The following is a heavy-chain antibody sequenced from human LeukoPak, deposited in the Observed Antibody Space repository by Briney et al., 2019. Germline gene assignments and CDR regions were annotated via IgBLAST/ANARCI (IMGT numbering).Heavy chain of an antibody. CDR3: TRDYYDSGNNWFDP. CDR2: TYYRSKWYN. J-gene: IGHJ5*01. CDR1: GDSFSSNSAA. Sequence: SQTLSLTCAISGDSFSSNSAAWNWIRQSPARGLEWLGRTYYRSKWYNDYAVSVRSLITINPDTSKNQFSLQLSSVTPEDTAVYYCTRDYYDSGNNWFDPWGQGTLVTVSS. V-gene: IGHV6-1*01. D-gene: IGHD3-10*01.